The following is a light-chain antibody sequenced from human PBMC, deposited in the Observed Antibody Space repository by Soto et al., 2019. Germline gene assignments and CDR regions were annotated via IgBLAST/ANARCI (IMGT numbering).Light chain of an antibody. CDR2: GAS. Sequence: EIVLTQSPDTLSLSAGERGTLPCRASQTIGDNDLAWYQQKPGQAPRLLIYGASSRATGIPDRFSGSGSGTDFTLTISSLEPEDFAVYYCQQYGSSPHFGGGTKVDIK. V-gene: IGKV3-20*01. CDR1: QTIGDND. CDR3: QQYGSSPH. J-gene: IGKJ4*01.